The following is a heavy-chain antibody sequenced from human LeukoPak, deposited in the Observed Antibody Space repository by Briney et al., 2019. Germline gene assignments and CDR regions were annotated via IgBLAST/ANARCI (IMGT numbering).Heavy chain of an antibody. CDR1: GGSISNYY. CDR2: TYTSGST. CDR3: ARYVKNGYDTPGFDY. D-gene: IGHD5-12*01. Sequence: SETLSLTCSVSGGSISNYYWSWVRQPAGKGLEWIGRTYTSGSTDYNPSLTSRVTMSLDTSKNQFSLKLRSVTAADTAVYYCARYVKNGYDTPGFDYWGQGTLVTVSS. J-gene: IGHJ4*02. V-gene: IGHV4-4*07.